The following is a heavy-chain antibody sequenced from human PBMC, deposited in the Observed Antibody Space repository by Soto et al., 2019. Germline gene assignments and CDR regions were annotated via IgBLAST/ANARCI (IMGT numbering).Heavy chain of an antibody. Sequence: SETLSLTCTVSGGSISSGGYYWSWIRQHPGKGLEWIGYIYYSGSTYYNPSLKSRITISVDTSKNQFSLKLSSVTAADTAVYYCARVGGINWLDPWGQGTLVTVSS. J-gene: IGHJ5*02. CDR1: GGSISSGGYY. CDR3: ARVGGINWLDP. D-gene: IGHD1-20*01. CDR2: IYYSGST. V-gene: IGHV4-31*03.